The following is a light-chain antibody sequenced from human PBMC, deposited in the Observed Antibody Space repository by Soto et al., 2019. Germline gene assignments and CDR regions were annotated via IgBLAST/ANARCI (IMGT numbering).Light chain of an antibody. J-gene: IGLJ3*02. CDR1: SSDVGGYNY. Sequence: QSVLTQPRSVSGSPGQSVTISRTGTSSDVGGYNYVSWYQQHPGKAPKLMIYDVSKRPSGVPDRFSGSKSGNTASLTISGLQAEDEADYYCCSYAGSYTRVFGGGTQLTVL. CDR2: DVS. CDR3: CSYAGSYTRV. V-gene: IGLV2-11*01.